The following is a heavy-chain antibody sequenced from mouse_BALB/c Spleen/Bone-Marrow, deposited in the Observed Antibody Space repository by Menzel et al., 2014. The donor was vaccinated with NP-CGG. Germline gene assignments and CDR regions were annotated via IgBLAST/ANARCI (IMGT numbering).Heavy chain of an antibody. D-gene: IGHD1-1*01. V-gene: IGHV1S53*02. CDR3: FLYGSMSRSYPMDY. J-gene: IGHJ4*01. CDR2: ISPGNDNV. CDR1: GYTFTDRA. Sequence: QVQLQQSDAELVKPGASVMISCKASGYTFTDRAIHWVKQKPEQGLVWIGYISPGNDNVKDNEKFKGKATLTADRSSNTAYMHLNNLTSEDSAVYFCFLYGSMSRSYPMDYWGHVRSDTVPS.